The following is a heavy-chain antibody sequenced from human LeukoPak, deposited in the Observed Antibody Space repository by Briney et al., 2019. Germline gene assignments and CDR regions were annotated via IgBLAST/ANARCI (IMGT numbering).Heavy chain of an antibody. CDR2: ISGSGGST. D-gene: IGHD2-15*01. CDR3: AKETVVVVAATPDAFDI. Sequence: GGSLRLSCAASGFTFSSYAMSWVRQAPGKGLEWVSGISGSGGSTHYADSVKDRFTISRDNSKNTLYLQMHSMRAEDTAVYHCAKETVVVVAATPDAFDIWGQGTMVTVSS. CDR1: GFTFSSYA. V-gene: IGHV3-23*01. J-gene: IGHJ3*02.